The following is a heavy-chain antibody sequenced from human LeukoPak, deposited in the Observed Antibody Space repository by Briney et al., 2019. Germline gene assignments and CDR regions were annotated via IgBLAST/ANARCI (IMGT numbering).Heavy chain of an antibody. CDR2: IYPGDSDT. CDR3: ARRVAGYFDF. J-gene: IGHJ4*02. D-gene: IGHD2-15*01. CDR1: GYSISTNW. Sequence: GEPLKISCKGSGYSISTNWIGWVRQMPGRGLEWMGIIYPGDSDTKSSPSFQGQVTVSVDKSITTAYLQWSSLKASDTAIYYCARRVAGYFDFWGQGTLVTVSS. V-gene: IGHV5-51*01.